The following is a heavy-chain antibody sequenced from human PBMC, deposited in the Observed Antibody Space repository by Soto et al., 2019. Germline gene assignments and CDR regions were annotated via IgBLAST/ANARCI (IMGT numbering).Heavy chain of an antibody. CDR2: IFYGSRT. CDR1: GGSISGSRHY. D-gene: IGHD3-22*01. V-gene: IGHV4-39*07. J-gene: IGHJ4*02. Sequence: SDTLSLTCTVSGGSISGSRHYWGWIRQPPGKGLEWIGHIFYGSRTYYNPSLKSRVTVSVDTSKNQVSLNLGSVTAADTAVYFCTRGGFYYYDSSGYYDYWGQGALVTVSS. CDR3: TRGGFYYYDSSGYYDY.